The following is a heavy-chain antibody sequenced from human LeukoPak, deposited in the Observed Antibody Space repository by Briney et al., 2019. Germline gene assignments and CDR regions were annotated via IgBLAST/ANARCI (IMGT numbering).Heavy chain of an antibody. J-gene: IGHJ4*02. V-gene: IGHV4-34*01. CDR1: GGSFSGYY. Sequence: KPSETLSLTCAVYGGSFSGYYWSWIRQPPGKGLEWIGEINHSGSTNYNPSLQSRVTMSVDTSKNQFSLKLSSVTAVDTAVYYCARKENVYYYFDYWGQGTLVTVSS. D-gene: IGHD3-10*01. CDR2: INHSGST. CDR3: ARKENVYYYFDY.